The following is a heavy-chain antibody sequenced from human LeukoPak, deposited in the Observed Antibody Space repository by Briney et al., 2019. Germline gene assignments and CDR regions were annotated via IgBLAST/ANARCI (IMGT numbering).Heavy chain of an antibody. CDR3: ARDGAMAGAFDI. J-gene: IGHJ3*02. D-gene: IGHD5-18*01. V-gene: IGHV3-21*01. CDR1: GFTFSSYS. CDR2: ISSSSSYI. Sequence: GGSLRLSCAASGFTFSSYSMNWVRQAPGKGLEWASSISSSSSYIYYADSVKGRFTISRDNAKNSLYLQMNSLRAEDTAVYNCARDGAMAGAFDIWGQGTMVTVSS.